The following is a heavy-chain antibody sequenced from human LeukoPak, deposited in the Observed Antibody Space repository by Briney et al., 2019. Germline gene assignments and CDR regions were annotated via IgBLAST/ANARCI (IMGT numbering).Heavy chain of an antibody. D-gene: IGHD1-26*01. V-gene: IGHV4-59*08. J-gene: IGHJ4*02. CDR1: GGSFSGYY. CDR3: ARSKGGSGATFAYFDY. CDR2: IYYSGST. Sequence: PSETLSLTCAVYGGSFSGYYWSWIRQPPGKGLEWIGYIYYSGSTNYNPSLKSRVTISVDTSKNQFSLKLSSVTAADTAVYYCARSKGGSGATFAYFDYWGQGTLVTVSS.